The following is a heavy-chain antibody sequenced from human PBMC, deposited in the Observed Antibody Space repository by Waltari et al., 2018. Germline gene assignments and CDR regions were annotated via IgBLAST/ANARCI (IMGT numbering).Heavy chain of an antibody. Sequence: QVQLQESGPGLVKPSETLSLTCTVSGGSISSYYWSWIRQPAGKGLEWIGRIYTSGSTNYNPSLKSRVTISVDKSKNQFSLKLSSVTAADTAVYYCARDRGVDSRYDSSGYWEYNWFDPWGQGTLVTVSS. CDR2: IYTSGST. CDR3: ARDRGVDSRYDSSGYWEYNWFDP. V-gene: IGHV4-4*07. D-gene: IGHD3-22*01. J-gene: IGHJ5*02. CDR1: GGSISSYY.